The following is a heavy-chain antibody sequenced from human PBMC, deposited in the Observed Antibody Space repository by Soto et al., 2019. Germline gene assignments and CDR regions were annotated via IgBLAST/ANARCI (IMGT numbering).Heavy chain of an antibody. CDR2: IYYSGST. CDR1: GGSISSYY. CDR3: ARLGGIRELLIPPDNWFEP. Sequence: PSETLSLTCTVSGGSISSYYWSWIRQPPGKGLEWIGYIYYSGSTNYNPSLKSRVTISVDTSKNQFSLKLSSVTAADTAVYYCARLGGIRELLIPPDNWFEPWGQGTRVTVSS. J-gene: IGHJ5*02. V-gene: IGHV4-59*08. D-gene: IGHD3-10*01.